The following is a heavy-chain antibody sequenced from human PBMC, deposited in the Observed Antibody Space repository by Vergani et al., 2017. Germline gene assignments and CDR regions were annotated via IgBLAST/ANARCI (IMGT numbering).Heavy chain of an antibody. CDR3: EKDSGGGHFHYYGMDV. CDR1: GFSFTDYG. Sequence: EVQLVESGGGLIQPGKSLRLSCVVSGFSFTDYGLHWVRQAPGKGLEWVSSISWNSMDIGYADSVKGRFTISRDNAKNSLFLQMNSLRVEDMGIYYCEKDSGGGHFHYYGMDVWGQGTTVTVSS. D-gene: IGHD2-15*01. CDR2: ISWNSMDI. V-gene: IGHV3-9*03. J-gene: IGHJ6*02.